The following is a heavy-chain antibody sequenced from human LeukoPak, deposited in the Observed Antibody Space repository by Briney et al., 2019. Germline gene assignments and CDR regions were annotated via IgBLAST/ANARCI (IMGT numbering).Heavy chain of an antibody. CDR2: INTDGSHT. CDR1: GLTFSSYW. D-gene: IGHD3-3*02. J-gene: IGHJ5*02. V-gene: IGHV3-74*01. Sequence: PGGSLRLSCAASGLTFSSYWMHWVRQAPGKGLVWVSRINTDGSHTSYADSVKGRFTISRDNSKNTLYLQMSSLRAEDTAVYYCASRHPDLAGPWGQGTLVTVSS. CDR3: ASRHPDLAGP.